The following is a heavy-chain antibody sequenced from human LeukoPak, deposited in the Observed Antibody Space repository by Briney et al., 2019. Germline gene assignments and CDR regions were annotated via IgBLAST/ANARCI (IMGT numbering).Heavy chain of an antibody. J-gene: IGHJ4*02. V-gene: IGHV3-21*01. CDR3: ARASVDYFDY. CDR2: ISSSSSYI. CDR1: GFTFSSYS. Sequence: PGGSLRLSCAASGFTFSSYSMNWVRQAPGKGLEWVSSISSSSSYIYYADSVKGRFTISRDNAKNSLYLQMSSLRAEDTAVYYCARASVDYFDYWGQGTLVTVSS.